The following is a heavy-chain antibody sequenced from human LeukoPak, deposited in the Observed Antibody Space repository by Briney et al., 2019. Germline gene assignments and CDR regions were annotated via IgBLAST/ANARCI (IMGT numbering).Heavy chain of an antibody. D-gene: IGHD3-22*01. CDR2: IYTSGST. CDR1: GGSISSGSYY. CDR3: ARAPPLYDSSGYYYPLDY. Sequence: PSETLSLTCTVSGGSISSGSYYWSWIRQPAGKGLEWIGRIYTSGSTNYNPSLKSRVTISVDTSKNQFSLRLSSVTAADTAVYYCARAPPLYDSSGYYYPLDYWGQGTLVTVSS. J-gene: IGHJ4*02. V-gene: IGHV4-61*02.